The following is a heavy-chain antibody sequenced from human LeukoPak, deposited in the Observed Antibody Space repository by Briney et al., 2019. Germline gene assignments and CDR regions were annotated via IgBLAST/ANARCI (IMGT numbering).Heavy chain of an antibody. D-gene: IGHD3-10*01. CDR3: ARSSYYYGADAFDI. CDR2: IYYSGST. Sequence: SETLSLTCTVSGYSISSSYYWSWIRQPPGKGLEWIGYIYYSGSTNYNPSLKSRLTISVATSKTQFSLKLTSVTAADTAVYYCARSSYYYGADAFDIWGQGTMVTVSS. V-gene: IGHV4-61*01. CDR1: GYSISSSYY. J-gene: IGHJ3*02.